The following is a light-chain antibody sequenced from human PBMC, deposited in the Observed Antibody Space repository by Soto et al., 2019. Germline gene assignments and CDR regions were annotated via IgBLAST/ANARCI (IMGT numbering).Light chain of an antibody. CDR1: SSNIGNNY. V-gene: IGLV1-51*01. CDR3: GSWDTGLSGMI. Sequence: QSVLTQPPSVSAAPGQKVTISCSGSSSNIGNNYVSWYQQLPGTAPKLLIYDNNKRPSGIPDRFSGSKSGTSATLGISGLQTGDEADYYCGSWDTGLSGMIFGGGTKLTVL. J-gene: IGLJ2*01. CDR2: DNN.